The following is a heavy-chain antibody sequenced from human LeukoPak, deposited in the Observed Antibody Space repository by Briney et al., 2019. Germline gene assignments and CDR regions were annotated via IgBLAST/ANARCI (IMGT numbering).Heavy chain of an antibody. V-gene: IGHV3-23*01. Sequence: PGGSLRLSCAASGFTFSSYAMSWVRQAPGKGLEWVSAISGSGGSTYYADSVKGRFTISRDNSKDTLYLQMNSLRAEVTAVYYCAKAKMAAAGLFDYWGQGTLVTVSS. J-gene: IGHJ4*02. CDR2: ISGSGGST. CDR3: AKAKMAAAGLFDY. D-gene: IGHD6-13*01. CDR1: GFTFSSYA.